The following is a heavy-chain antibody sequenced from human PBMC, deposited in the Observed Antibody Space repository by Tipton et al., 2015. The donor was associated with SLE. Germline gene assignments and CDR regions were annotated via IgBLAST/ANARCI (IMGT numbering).Heavy chain of an antibody. CDR1: GFTFSSYE. CDR3: AKAEGVVVIRGYFDY. D-gene: IGHD3-22*01. Sequence: SLRLSCAASGFTFSSYEMNWVRQAPGKGLEWVSGISGSDGSTYYADSVKGRFTISRDNSKNTLYLQMNSLRAEDTAVYYCAKAEGVVVIRGYFDYWGQGTLVTVSS. V-gene: IGHV3-23*01. J-gene: IGHJ4*02. CDR2: ISGSDGST.